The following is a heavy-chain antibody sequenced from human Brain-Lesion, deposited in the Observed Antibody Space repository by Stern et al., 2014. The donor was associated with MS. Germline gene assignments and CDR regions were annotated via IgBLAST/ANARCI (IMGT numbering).Heavy chain of an antibody. Sequence: VQLVESGPGLVKPSQTLSLSCTVSGGSISSGGYYWSWIRQPAGKGLEWIGRIFNSGSTSYNPSLKRRVTISTEPSQNQFSLRLNSMTAADTAVYYCARGRVVPGFQYYATDVWGQGTTVIVSS. J-gene: IGHJ6*02. CDR1: GGSISSGGYY. CDR3: ARGRVVPGFQYYATDV. CDR2: IFNSGST. V-gene: IGHV4-61*02. D-gene: IGHD2-2*01.